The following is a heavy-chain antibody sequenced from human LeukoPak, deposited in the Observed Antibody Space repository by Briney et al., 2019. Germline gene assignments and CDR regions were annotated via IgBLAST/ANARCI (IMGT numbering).Heavy chain of an antibody. CDR2: ISGRSTYM. J-gene: IGHJ4*02. D-gene: IGHD1-26*01. CDR1: GFTFSSHS. V-gene: IGHV3-21*01. CDR3: ARDYRLNYFDY. Sequence: GGSLRLSCVASGFTFSSHSIIWIRQAPGMGLEWVSSISGRSTYMYYADSVKGRFTISRDNAKNSLYLQMNSLRAEDTAVYYCARDYRLNYFDYWGQGTLVTVSS.